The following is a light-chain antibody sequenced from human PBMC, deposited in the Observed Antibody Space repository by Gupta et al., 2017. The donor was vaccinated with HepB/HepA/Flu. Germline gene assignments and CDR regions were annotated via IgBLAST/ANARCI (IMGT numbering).Light chain of an antibody. CDR3: NSHDTSRNFLV. V-gene: IGLV3-19*01. Sequence: SSELTQDPAVSVALGQTVRITCQGDSLRHFYASWSQQKPAQAPILLIYGENNRPSGIPDRISGSTSGKTAALTITGAQAEDEADYYCNSHDTSRNFLVFGGGTKLTVL. CDR2: GEN. CDR1: SLRHFY. J-gene: IGLJ2*01.